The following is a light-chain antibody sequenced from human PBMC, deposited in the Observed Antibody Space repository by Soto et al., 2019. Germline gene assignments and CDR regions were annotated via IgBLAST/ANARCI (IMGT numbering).Light chain of an antibody. CDR2: GAS. Sequence: EIVLTQSPGTLSLSPGERATLSCRASQSVSSNFLAWYQQVPGQAPRLLIYGASSRATGIPDRFSGSGSGTHFTLTISRLEPDDFAVYYCQQYGSSPWTFGQGTKVEIK. CDR3: QQYGSSPWT. V-gene: IGKV3-20*01. J-gene: IGKJ1*01. CDR1: QSVSSNF.